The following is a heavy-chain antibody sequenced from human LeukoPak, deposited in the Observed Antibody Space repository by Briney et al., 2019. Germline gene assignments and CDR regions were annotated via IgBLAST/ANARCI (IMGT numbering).Heavy chain of an antibody. J-gene: IGHJ4*02. Sequence: SETLSLTCTVSGGSISSSSYYWGWIRQPPGKGLEWIGSIYYSGSTYYNPSLKSRVTISVDTSKNQFSLKLSSVTAADTAVYYCARHIRQGPYYDYVWGSYRVNYFDYWGQGTLVTVSS. D-gene: IGHD3-16*02. CDR2: IYYSGST. CDR1: GGSISSSSYY. CDR3: ARHIRQGPYYDYVWGSYRVNYFDY. V-gene: IGHV4-39*01.